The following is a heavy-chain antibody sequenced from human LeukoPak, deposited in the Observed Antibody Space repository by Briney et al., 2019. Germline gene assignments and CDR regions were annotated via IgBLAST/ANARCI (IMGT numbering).Heavy chain of an antibody. CDR1: GFSVSSNF. CDR3: ARDVVSGYYTFDY. CDR2: IYSGGST. J-gene: IGHJ4*02. V-gene: IGHV3-53*01. D-gene: IGHD3-22*01. Sequence: GGSLRLSCAASGFSVSSNFMSWVRQAPGKGLEWVSVIYSGGSTYYADSVKGRFTISRDISKYTLYLQMNSLRAEDTAVYYCARDVVSGYYTFDYWGQGTLVTVSS.